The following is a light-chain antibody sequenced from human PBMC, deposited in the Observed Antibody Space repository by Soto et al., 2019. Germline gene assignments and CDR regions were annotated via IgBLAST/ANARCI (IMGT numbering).Light chain of an antibody. CDR1: NSNIGAGHH. CDR3: QSYDTSLSDVL. CDR2: NND. Sequence: QAVLAQPPPVSGAPGQRVTVSCTGGNSNIGAGHHVHWYQQLPGTAPKLLIYNNDNRPSGVPDRFPGSKSGTSASLAISGLQAEDEAEYYCQSYDTSLSDVLFGGGTQLTVL. V-gene: IGLV1-40*01. J-gene: IGLJ2*01.